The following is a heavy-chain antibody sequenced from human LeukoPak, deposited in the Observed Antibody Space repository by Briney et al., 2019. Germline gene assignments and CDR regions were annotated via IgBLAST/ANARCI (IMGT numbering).Heavy chain of an antibody. J-gene: IGHJ4*02. CDR2: IIPILGIA. D-gene: IGHD3-10*01. CDR1: GGTFSSYA. V-gene: IGHV1-69*04. CDR3: ARDPHYGSGNIGASDDY. Sequence: SVKVSCKASGGTFSSYAISWVRQAPGQGLEWMGRIIPILGIANYAQKFQGKVTITADKSTGTAYMELSSLRSEDTAVYYCARDPHYGSGNIGASDDYWGQGTLVTVSS.